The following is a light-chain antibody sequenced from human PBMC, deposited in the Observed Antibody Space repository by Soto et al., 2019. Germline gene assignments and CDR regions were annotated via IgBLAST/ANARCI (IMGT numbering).Light chain of an antibody. V-gene: IGLV2-8*01. CDR1: SSDVGGYNF. Sequence: QSVLTQPPSASGSPGQSVTISCTGTSSDVGGYNFFSWYQQYPVKVPKLMVYEVNNRPSGVPDRFSGSKSGNTSSLTVSGLQAEDEAEYYCTSYAGGNNVFGTGTKLTVL. CDR3: TSYAGGNNV. J-gene: IGLJ1*01. CDR2: EVN.